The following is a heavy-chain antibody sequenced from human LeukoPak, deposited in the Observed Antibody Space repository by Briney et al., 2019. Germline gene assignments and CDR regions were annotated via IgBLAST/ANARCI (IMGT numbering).Heavy chain of an antibody. CDR2: ISSSSSYI. CDR3: ARDGDYDFWSGYFGYFDY. D-gene: IGHD3-3*01. J-gene: IGHJ4*02. Sequence: GGSLRLSCAASGFTFSSYSMNWVRQAPGKGLEWVSSISSSSSYIYYADSVKGRFTISRDNAKNSLYLQMNSLRAEDTAVYYCARDGDYDFWSGYFGYFDYWGQGTLVTVSS. V-gene: IGHV3-21*01. CDR1: GFTFSSYS.